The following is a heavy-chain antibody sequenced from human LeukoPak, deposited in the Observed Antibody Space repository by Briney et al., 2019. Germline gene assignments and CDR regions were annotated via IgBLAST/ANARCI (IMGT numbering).Heavy chain of an antibody. CDR2: ISGSGGST. J-gene: IGHJ3*01. CDR3: AKDRGNYWDAFDV. CDR1: GFTFTDYA. D-gene: IGHD1-26*01. Sequence: GGSLRLSCVASGFTFTDYAMSWVRQAPGKGPEWVSGISGSGGSTFYADSVKGRFTISRDNSKNTVYLQMNSLRAEDTAVYYCAKDRGNYWDAFDVWGQGTMVIVSS. V-gene: IGHV3-23*01.